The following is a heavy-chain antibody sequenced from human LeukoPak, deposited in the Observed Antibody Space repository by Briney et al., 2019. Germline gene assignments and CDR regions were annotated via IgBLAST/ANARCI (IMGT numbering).Heavy chain of an antibody. J-gene: IGHJ6*02. Sequence: PGGSLRLSCAASGFTFSSYWMSWVRQAPGKGLEWVADIKQDGSEKYYVDSVKGRFTISRDNAKNSLYLQMNSLRAEDTAVYYCARDKGQPTQYCGGDCYPGDILDYGMDVWGQGTTVTVSS. CDR1: GFTFSSYW. CDR2: IKQDGSEK. D-gene: IGHD2-21*02. V-gene: IGHV3-7*01. CDR3: ARDKGQPTQYCGGDCYPGDILDYGMDV.